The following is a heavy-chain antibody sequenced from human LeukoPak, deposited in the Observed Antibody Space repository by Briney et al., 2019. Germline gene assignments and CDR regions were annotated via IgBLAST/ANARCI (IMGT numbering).Heavy chain of an antibody. CDR3: ASYFVRS. CDR2: IYSGGTI. D-gene: IGHD2/OR15-2a*01. V-gene: IGHV3-53*01. CDR1: GFTVSSNL. J-gene: IGHJ5*02. Sequence: PGGSLRLSCAASGFTVSSNLMMWVRPASGKGLEWVSFIYSGGTIYYADSVKGRFTISRDNSKNTLYLQMNNLRAEDTAVYYCASYFVRSWGQGTLVTVSS.